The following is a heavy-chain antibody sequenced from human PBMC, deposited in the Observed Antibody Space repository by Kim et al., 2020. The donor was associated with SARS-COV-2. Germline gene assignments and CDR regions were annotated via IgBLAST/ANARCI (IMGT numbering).Heavy chain of an antibody. CDR3: ARVFVGYSGSYHTPTLFDY. CDR1: GYTFTSYA. V-gene: IGHV1-3*01. Sequence: ASVKVSCKASGYTFTSYAMHWVRQAPGQRLEWMGWINAGNGNTKYSQKFQGRVTITRDTSASTAYMELSSLRSEDTAVYYCARVFVGYSGSYHTPTLFDYWGQGTLVTVSS. J-gene: IGHJ4*02. D-gene: IGHD1-26*01. CDR2: INAGNGNT.